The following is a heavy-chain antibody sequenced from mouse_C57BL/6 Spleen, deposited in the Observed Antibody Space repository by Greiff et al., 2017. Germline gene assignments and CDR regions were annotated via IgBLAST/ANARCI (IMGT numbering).Heavy chain of an antibody. D-gene: IGHD2-2*01. CDR3: ARGVTDY. CDR2: ISYDGSN. V-gene: IGHV3-6*01. J-gene: IGHJ2*01. Sequence: EVQLLESGPGLVKPSQSLSLTCSVTGYSITSGYYWNWIRQFPGNKLEWMGYISYDGSNNYNPSLKNRISITRDTSKNQFFLKLNAVTTEDTATYYCARGVTDYWGQGTTLTVSS. CDR1: GYSITSGYY.